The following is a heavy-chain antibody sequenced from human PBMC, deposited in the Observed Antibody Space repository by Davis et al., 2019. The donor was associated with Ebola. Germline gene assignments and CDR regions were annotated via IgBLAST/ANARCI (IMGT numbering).Heavy chain of an antibody. CDR1: VYTFTTYG. Sequence: ASVPVSCKASVYTFTTYGISWVPQAPGQGLEWMGWISAYNGNTNYAQKLQGRVTMTTDTSTSTAYMELRSLRSDDTAVYYCARPIAAQEWFDPWGQGTLVTVSS. J-gene: IGHJ5*02. CDR3: ARPIAAQEWFDP. CDR2: ISAYNGNT. D-gene: IGHD6-6*01. V-gene: IGHV1-18*01.